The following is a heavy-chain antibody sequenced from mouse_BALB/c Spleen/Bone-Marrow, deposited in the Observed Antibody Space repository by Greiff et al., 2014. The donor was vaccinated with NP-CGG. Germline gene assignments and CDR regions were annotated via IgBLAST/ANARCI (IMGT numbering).Heavy chain of an antibody. J-gene: IGHJ4*01. Sequence: VQVVESGPGLVAPSQSLSITCTVSGFSLTNYGIHWVRQPPGKGLEWLGVIWAGGSTNYNSALMSRLSITKDNSKSQVFLKMNSLQTDDTAMYCCASTGAGAMDYWGQGTSVTVSS. CDR2: IWAGGST. CDR3: ASTGAGAMDY. V-gene: IGHV2-9*02. D-gene: IGHD4-1*02. CDR1: GFSLTNYG.